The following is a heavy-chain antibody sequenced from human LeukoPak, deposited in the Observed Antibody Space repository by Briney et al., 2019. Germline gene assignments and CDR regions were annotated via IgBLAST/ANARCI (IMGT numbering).Heavy chain of an antibody. V-gene: IGHV1-2*02. CDR1: AYTFTGYY. Sequence: ASVKVSCKASAYTFTGYYLHWGRQAPGQGPEWRGWIDPNNGDTEYAQKFQGRVTMTRVRSISTAYMELSRLTSDDTAVYYCARRSRNGLDAFDIWGQGTMVTVSS. J-gene: IGHJ3*02. CDR2: IDPNNGDT. D-gene: IGHD2-8*01. CDR3: ARRSRNGLDAFDI.